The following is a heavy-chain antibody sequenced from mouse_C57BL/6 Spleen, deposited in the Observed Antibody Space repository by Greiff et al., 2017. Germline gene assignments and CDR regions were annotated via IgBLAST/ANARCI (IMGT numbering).Heavy chain of an antibody. V-gene: IGHV5-6*01. CDR2: ISSGGSYT. Sequence: EVQVVESGGDLVKPGGSLKLSCAASGFTFSSYGMSWVRQTPDKRLEWVATISSGGSYTYYPDSVKGRFTISRDNAKNTLYLQMSSLKSEDTAMYYCARHEGQRGFAYWGQGTLVTVSA. J-gene: IGHJ3*01. CDR3: ARHEGQRGFAY. CDR1: GFTFSSYG.